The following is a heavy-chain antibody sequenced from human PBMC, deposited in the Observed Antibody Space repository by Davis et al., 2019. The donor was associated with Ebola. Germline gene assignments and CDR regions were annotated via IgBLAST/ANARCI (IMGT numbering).Heavy chain of an antibody. J-gene: IGHJ4*02. CDR3: ARGGYCSSTSCHTGRFDY. Sequence: SVKVSCKASGGTFSSYAISWVRQAPGQGLEWMGGIIPIFGTANYAQKFQGRVTITADESTSTAYMELSSLRSEDTAVYYCARGGYCSSTSCHTGRFDYWGQGTLVTVSS. CDR2: IIPIFGTA. V-gene: IGHV1-69*13. D-gene: IGHD2-2*02. CDR1: GGTFSSYA.